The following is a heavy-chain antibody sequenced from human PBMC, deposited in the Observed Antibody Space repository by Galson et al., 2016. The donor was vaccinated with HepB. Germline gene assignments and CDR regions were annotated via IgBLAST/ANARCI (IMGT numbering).Heavy chain of an antibody. D-gene: IGHD6-13*01. CDR3: ARDRGSTWTRDWYFDL. CDR2: ISDSGNT. J-gene: IGHJ2*01. V-gene: IGHV4-59*01. CDR1: SGSISSYY. Sequence: SETLSLTCSVSSGSISSYYWSWIRQPPGKGLEWIGYISDSGNTNYNPSLKSRVTISVDKSKTQFSLRLRSVTAADTAVYYCARDRGSTWTRDWYFDLWGRGTLVTVSS.